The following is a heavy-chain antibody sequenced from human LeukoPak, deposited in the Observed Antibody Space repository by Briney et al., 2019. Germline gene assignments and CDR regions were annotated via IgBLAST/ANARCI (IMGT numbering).Heavy chain of an antibody. J-gene: IGHJ4*02. CDR2: INPVGGST. V-gene: IGHV1-46*01. CDR1: GYTFTNYY. Sequence: SVRVSCKASGYTFTNYYMKWVRQAPGQGLEWMGIINPVGGSTSYAQKFQGRVTMTRDTSTSTVYMELRSLRYEDTAVYYCARGYGYDSVLDYWGEGTLVTVSS. CDR3: ARGYGYDSVLDY. D-gene: IGHD5-18*01.